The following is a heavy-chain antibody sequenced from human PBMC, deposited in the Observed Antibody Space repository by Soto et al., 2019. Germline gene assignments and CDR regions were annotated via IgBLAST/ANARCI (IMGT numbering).Heavy chain of an antibody. J-gene: IGHJ4*02. CDR2: INQDGSEK. D-gene: IGHD1-26*01. CDR3: SGGVGDAF. Sequence: EVHLVESGGGLVQTGGSLRLSCAIFESTVSRDWMNWVRQAPGKGLEWVAHINQDGSEKYSVDSVKGRFTISRDNAKKSLYLQMNSLRPADTAMYYCSGGVGDAFWGQGTRVTVSS. CDR1: ESTVSRDW. V-gene: IGHV3-7*04.